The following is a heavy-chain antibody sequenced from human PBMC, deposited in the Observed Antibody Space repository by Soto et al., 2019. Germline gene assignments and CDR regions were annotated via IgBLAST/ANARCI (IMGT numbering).Heavy chain of an antibody. CDR1: GFTVSSNY. Sequence: GGSLRLSCAASGFTVSSNYMSWVRQAPGKGLEWVSVIYSGGSTYYADSVKGRFTISRDNSKNTLYLQMNSLRAEDTAVYYCARSLTDGVPDYWGQGTLVTVSS. V-gene: IGHV3-66*01. CDR3: ARSLTDGVPDY. D-gene: IGHD4-17*01. CDR2: IYSGGST. J-gene: IGHJ4*02.